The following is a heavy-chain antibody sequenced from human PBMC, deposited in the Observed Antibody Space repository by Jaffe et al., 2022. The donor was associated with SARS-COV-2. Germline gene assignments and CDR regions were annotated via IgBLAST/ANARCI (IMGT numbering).Heavy chain of an antibody. J-gene: IGHJ4*02. CDR1: GFTFSSYA. CDR2: ISGSGGST. CDR3: AKRSPFSIAVAGEFDY. Sequence: EVQLVESGGGLVQPGGSLRLSCAASGFTFSSYAMSWVRQAPGKGLEWVSAISGSGGSTYYADSVKGRFTISRDNSKNTLYLQMNSLRAEDTAVYYCAKRSPFSIAVAGEFDYWGQGTLVTVSS. V-gene: IGHV3-23*04. D-gene: IGHD6-19*01.